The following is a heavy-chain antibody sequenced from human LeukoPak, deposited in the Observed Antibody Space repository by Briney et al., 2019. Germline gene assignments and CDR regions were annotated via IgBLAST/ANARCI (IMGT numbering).Heavy chain of an antibody. CDR3: ARVGKYSSGWYVPQVRYFDY. CDR2: IAQSGST. CDR1: GGSISSNNW. V-gene: IGHV4-4*02. Sequence: SGTLSLTCAVSGGSISSNNWWSWVRQPPGKGLEWIGEIAQSGSTNYNPSLKSRVTISVDKSKNQFSLNLRSVTAADTAVYYCARVGKYSSGWYVPQVRYFDYWGQGTLVTVSS. D-gene: IGHD6-19*01. J-gene: IGHJ4*02.